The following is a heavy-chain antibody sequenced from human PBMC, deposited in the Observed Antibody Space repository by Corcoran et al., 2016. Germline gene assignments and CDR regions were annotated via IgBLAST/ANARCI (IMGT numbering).Heavy chain of an antibody. V-gene: IGHV1-2*02. Sequence: QVQLVQSGAEVKKPGASVKVSCQASGYTFTGYNIHWVRQAPGQGLDGMGWIHPNSGGTNYGQKFQGRVTMTRDTSISTAYRERRRLTYDDTALYYCARETPRDGGHEVDSWGQGTLVTGSS. CDR2: IHPNSGGT. J-gene: IGHJ4*02. CDR3: ARETPRDGGHEVDS. CDR1: GYTFTGYN.